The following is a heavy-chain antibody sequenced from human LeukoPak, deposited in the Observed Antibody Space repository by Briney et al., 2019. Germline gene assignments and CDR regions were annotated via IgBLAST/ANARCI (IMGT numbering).Heavy chain of an antibody. CDR3: ARDESSGSLGN. CDR2: ISSSSSTI. D-gene: IGHD3-10*01. J-gene: IGHJ4*02. CDR1: GFTFSSYS. V-gene: IGHV3-48*04. Sequence: GSLRLSCAVSGFTFSSYSMNWVRQAPGKGLEWVSYISSSSSTIYYADSVKGRFTISRDNAKNSLYLQMNSLRAEDTAVYYCARDESSGSLGNWGQGTLVTVSS.